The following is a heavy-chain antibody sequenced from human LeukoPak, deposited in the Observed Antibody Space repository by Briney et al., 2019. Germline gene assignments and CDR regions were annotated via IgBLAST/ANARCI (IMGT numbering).Heavy chain of an antibody. CDR3: ARHIYDSSAGDY. CDR1: GYSFTTYW. CDR2: IYPGDSDT. D-gene: IGHD3-22*01. V-gene: IGHV5-51*01. Sequence: GESLKTSCKGSGYSFTTYWIGWVRQVPGKGLEWMGIIYPGDSDTRYSPSFQGQVTISVDKSISTAYLQWSSLKASDTAMYYCARHIYDSSAGDYWGQGTLITVSS. J-gene: IGHJ4*02.